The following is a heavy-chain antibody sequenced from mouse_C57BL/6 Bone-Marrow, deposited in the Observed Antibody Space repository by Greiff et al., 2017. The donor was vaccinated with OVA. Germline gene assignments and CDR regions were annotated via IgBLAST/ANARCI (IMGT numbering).Heavy chain of an antibody. Sequence: VQLQQPGAELVKPGASVKLSCTASGFNFKDYYMHWVKQRPEQGLEWIGRIDPEDGDTKYAPKFQGKATITADTSSNTAYLQLSSLTSEDTAVEYWAIGWWGSSSSFAYWGQGTLVTVSA. CDR3: AIGWWGSSSSFAY. V-gene: IGHV14-2*01. D-gene: IGHD1-1*01. CDR2: IDPEDGDT. CDR1: GFNFKDYY. J-gene: IGHJ3*01.